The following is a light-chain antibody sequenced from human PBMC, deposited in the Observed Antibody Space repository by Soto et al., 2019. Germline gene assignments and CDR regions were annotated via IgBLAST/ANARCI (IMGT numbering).Light chain of an antibody. CDR1: QNIHTN. J-gene: IGKJ1*01. CDR3: HQSYSTSWT. Sequence: EIGMPQSPATLSVSPGQRAARSCRAGQNIHTNLAWYQQKPGQAPRLLIYDASNRATGIPARFSGSGSGTDFTLTISSLQPEDFATYYCHQSYSTSWTFGQGTKVDIK. CDR2: DAS. V-gene: IGKV3D-15*01.